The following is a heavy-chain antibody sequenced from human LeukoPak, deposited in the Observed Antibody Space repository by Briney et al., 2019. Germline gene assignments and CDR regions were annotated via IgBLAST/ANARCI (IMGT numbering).Heavy chain of an antibody. CDR3: ARGQWQIDY. J-gene: IGHJ4*02. Sequence: PPETLSLICTVSGVSISHYYWTWIRQPAGGGLEWIGRIDTSGSTNYNPSLQSRVTMSSDTSNNQFSLNLMSVDATDTAVYYCARGQWQIDYWGQGVLVTVSP. CDR1: GVSISHYY. V-gene: IGHV4-4*07. CDR2: IDTSGST. D-gene: IGHD6-19*01.